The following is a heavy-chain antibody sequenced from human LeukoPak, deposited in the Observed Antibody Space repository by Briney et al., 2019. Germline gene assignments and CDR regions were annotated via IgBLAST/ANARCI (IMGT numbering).Heavy chain of an antibody. CDR3: ARDNRKVYYFDY. D-gene: IGHD2/OR15-2a*01. V-gene: IGHV1-18*01. J-gene: IGHJ4*02. CDR1: GYTFTSYG. Sequence: ASLRISCTASGYTFTSYGISWVRQAPGQGMEWMGWVRAYNGNTNYAQKLQGRVTMTTDTSTSTAYMELRSLRPDDTAVYYCARDNRKVYYFDYWGQGTLVTVSS. CDR2: VRAYNGNT.